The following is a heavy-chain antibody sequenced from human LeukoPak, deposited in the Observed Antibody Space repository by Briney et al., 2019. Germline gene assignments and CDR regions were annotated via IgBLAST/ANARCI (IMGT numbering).Heavy chain of an antibody. CDR3: ARVVSGSYSVDY. CDR1: GFTFSDYY. Sequence: GGSLRLSCAASGFTFSDYYMRWIRQAPGKGLEWVSYISSSSSYTNYADSVKGRFTISRDNAKNSLYLQMNSLRAEDTAVYYCARVVSGSYSVDYWGQGTLVTVSS. J-gene: IGHJ4*02. D-gene: IGHD1-26*01. V-gene: IGHV3-11*05. CDR2: ISSSSSYT.